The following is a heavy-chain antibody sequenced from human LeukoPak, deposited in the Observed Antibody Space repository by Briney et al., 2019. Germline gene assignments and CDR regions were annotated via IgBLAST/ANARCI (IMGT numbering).Heavy chain of an antibody. Sequence: ASVKVSCKASGYTFTSYDINWVRQTTGQGLEWMGWMNPNSGNTGYAQKFQGRVTITRNTSISTAYMELSSLRSEDTAVYYCARGSRGRWYYDVWTPPGFWGQGTLVTVSS. CDR2: MNPNSGNT. V-gene: IGHV1-8*03. J-gene: IGHJ4*02. CDR3: ARGSRGRWYYDVWTPPGF. D-gene: IGHD3-3*01. CDR1: GYTFTSYD.